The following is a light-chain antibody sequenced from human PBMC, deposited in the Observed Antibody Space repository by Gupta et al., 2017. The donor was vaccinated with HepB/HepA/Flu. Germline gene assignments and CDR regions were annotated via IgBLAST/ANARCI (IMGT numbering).Light chain of an antibody. V-gene: IGLV2-14*01. CDR1: SNDIGRHSY. Sequence: HSALTQPASVSGSPGQSITIPCTGSSNDIGRHSYVSWYQQYPGGAPKLILSEGTKRPSGVSDRFSGAKSGNTASLTISALKTEDEDDYYCSAHASVDFFGTGTNVTVL. J-gene: IGLJ1*01. CDR2: EGT. CDR3: SAHASVDF.